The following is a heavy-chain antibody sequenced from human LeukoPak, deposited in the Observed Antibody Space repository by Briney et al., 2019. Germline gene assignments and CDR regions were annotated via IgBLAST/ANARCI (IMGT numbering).Heavy chain of an antibody. J-gene: IGHJ6*02. Sequence: GSLRLSCKGSGFSVGDHAMSWVRQAPGQGLEWVGFIRSNAYRGTTEYAASVKGRFTISRDDSNNIAYLQMNSLKTEDTAVYFCSRGPIELWVHNGMDVWGQGTTVTVSS. V-gene: IGHV3-49*04. CDR2: IRSNAYRGTT. CDR1: GFSVGDHA. D-gene: IGHD5-18*01. CDR3: SRGPIELWVHNGMDV.